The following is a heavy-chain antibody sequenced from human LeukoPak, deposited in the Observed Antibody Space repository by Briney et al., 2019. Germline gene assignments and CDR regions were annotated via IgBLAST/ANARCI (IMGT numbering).Heavy chain of an antibody. J-gene: IGHJ6*03. Sequence: GGSLRLSCAASGFTFSSYWMHWVRQAPGKGLVWVSRINSDGSSTSYADSVKGRFTISRDNAKNTLYLQMNSLRAEDTAVYYCAKQGPGSSWYSGYYYMDVWGKGTTVTVSS. CDR1: GFTFSSYW. D-gene: IGHD6-13*01. CDR3: AKQGPGSSWYSGYYYMDV. V-gene: IGHV3-74*01. CDR2: INSDGSST.